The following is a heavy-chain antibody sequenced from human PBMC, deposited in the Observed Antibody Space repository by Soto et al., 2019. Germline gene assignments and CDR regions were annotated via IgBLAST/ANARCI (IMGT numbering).Heavy chain of an antibody. J-gene: IGHJ4*02. CDR3: ARDGYSGYDSDYFDY. D-gene: IGHD5-12*01. V-gene: IGHV2-5*02. CDR1: GFSLSTSGVG. CDR2: IYWDDDK. Sequence: QITLKESGPTLVKPTQTLTLTCTFSGFSLSTSGVGVGWIRQPPGKALEWLALIYWDDDKRYSPSLKSRLTITKDTSKNQVVLTMTNMDPVDTATYYCARDGYSGYDSDYFDYWGQGTLVTVSS.